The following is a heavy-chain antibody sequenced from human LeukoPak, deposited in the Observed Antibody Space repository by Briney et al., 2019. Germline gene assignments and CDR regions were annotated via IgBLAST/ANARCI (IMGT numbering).Heavy chain of an antibody. J-gene: IGHJ4*02. CDR1: GYTFTSYD. CDR2: MNPNSGNT. D-gene: IGHD2-2*01. CDR3: ARGVRRCGSSTSCYIYYFDY. Sequence: ASVKVSCKASGYTFTSYDINWVRQATGQGLEWMGWMNPNSGNTGYAQKFRGRVTMTRNTSISTAYMELSSLRSEDTAVYYCARGVRRCGSSTSCYIYYFDYWGQGTLVTVSS. V-gene: IGHV1-8*01.